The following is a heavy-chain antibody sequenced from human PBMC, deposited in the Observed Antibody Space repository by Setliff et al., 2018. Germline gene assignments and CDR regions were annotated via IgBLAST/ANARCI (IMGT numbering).Heavy chain of an antibody. J-gene: IGHJ4*02. Sequence: SETLSLTCTVSDDSISSRHYYWSWIRQPAGKGLEWLGQIYTSWSTNYNPSLKSRVTISGDTSKNQFSLKLSSVTAADTAVYYCAGLYYSGSGSYYPFDYWGQGTLVTVSS. CDR1: DDSISSRHYY. D-gene: IGHD3-10*01. V-gene: IGHV4-61*09. CDR3: AGLYYSGSGSYYPFDY. CDR2: IYTSWST.